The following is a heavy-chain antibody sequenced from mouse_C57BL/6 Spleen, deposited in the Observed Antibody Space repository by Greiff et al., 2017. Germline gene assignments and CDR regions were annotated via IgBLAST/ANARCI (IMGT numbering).Heavy chain of an antibody. CDR1: GFSFTTYA. CDR3: VRKDNPLEFSY. Sequence: EVQLVESGGGLVQPKGSLKLSCAASGFSFTTYAMNWVRQAPGKGLEWVARISSKSNNYATYYADSVKDRFTISRDDSESMLYLQMNNLKTEDAAMYYCVRKDNPLEFSYWGQGTLVTVSA. CDR2: ISSKSNNYAT. D-gene: IGHD4-1*01. J-gene: IGHJ3*01. V-gene: IGHV10-1*01.